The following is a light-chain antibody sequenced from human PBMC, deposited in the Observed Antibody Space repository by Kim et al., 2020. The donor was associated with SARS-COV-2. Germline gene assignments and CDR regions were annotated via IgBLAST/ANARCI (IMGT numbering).Light chain of an antibody. CDR3: QQFNNFPRT. CDR1: QGISSA. J-gene: IGKJ4*01. V-gene: IGKV1D-13*01. Sequence: AIQLTQSPSSLSASVGDRVTITCRASQGISSALAWYQQKSGEPPKLLIYDASTLESEVPSRFSGSGSGTDFTLTINSLQPEDFATYYCQQFNNFPRTFGGGTKVDIK. CDR2: DAS.